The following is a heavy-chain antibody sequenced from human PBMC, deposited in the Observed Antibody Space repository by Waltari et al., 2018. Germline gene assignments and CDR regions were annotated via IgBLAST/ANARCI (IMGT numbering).Heavy chain of an antibody. D-gene: IGHD3-3*01. CDR2: IYHSGST. V-gene: IGHV4-38-2*01. CDR3: ARHGRDGYNFCDL. Sequence: QVQLQESGPGLVKPSETLSLTCAVSGYSISSGYYWGWIRQPPGKGLEWIGSIYHSGSTYSNPSLKSRVTISVDTSKTQFSLKLSSVTAADTAVYYCARHGRDGYNFCDLWGQGTLVTVSS. J-gene: IGHJ4*02. CDR1: GYSISSGYY.